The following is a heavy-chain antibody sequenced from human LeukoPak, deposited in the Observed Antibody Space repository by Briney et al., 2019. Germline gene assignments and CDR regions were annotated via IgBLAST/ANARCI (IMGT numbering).Heavy chain of an antibody. CDR1: GFTFSSYW. Sequence: GGSLRLSCAASGFTFSSYWMIWVRQAPGKGLEWVANIKRDGSEKYYVDSVKGRFTISRDNAKNSLYLQMNSLTAEDTAVYYCARFLTAIAVAGLFDYWGQGTLVTVSS. D-gene: IGHD6-19*01. CDR3: ARFLTAIAVAGLFDY. J-gene: IGHJ4*02. CDR2: IKRDGSEK. V-gene: IGHV3-7*01.